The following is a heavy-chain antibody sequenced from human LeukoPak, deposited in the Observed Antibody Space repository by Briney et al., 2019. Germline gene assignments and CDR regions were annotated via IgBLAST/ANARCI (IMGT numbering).Heavy chain of an antibody. Sequence: QTGGSLRLSCAASGFTFSSYGMHWVRQAPGKGLEWVAFIRYDGSNKYYADSVKGRFTISRDNSKNTLSLQMNSLRGEDTAVYYCAKAMDAIVVVTVIQTWGQGTLVTVSS. V-gene: IGHV3-30*02. CDR2: IRYDGSNK. J-gene: IGHJ5*02. CDR3: AKAMDAIVVVTVIQT. CDR1: GFTFSSYG. D-gene: IGHD2-21*02.